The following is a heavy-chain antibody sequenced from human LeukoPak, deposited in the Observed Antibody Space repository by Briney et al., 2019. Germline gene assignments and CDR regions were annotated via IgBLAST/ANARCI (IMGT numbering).Heavy chain of an antibody. CDR1: GGTFSSYA. CDR2: IIPIFGTA. V-gene: IGHV1-69*06. J-gene: IGHJ6*03. CDR3: ARDRGRGFPYYYYYYMDV. D-gene: IGHD3-16*01. Sequence: GASVKVSCKASGGTFSSYAISWVRQAPGQGLEWMGGIIPIFGTANYAQKFQGRVTITADKSTSTAYMELSSLRSEDTAVYYCARDRGRGFPYYYYYYMDVWGKGTTVTVSS.